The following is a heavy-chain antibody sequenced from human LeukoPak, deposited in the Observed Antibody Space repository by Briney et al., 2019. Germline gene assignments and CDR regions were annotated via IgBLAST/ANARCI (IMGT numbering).Heavy chain of an antibody. CDR3: ARDIVVVPAAMQGEFDY. J-gene: IGHJ4*02. CDR1: GFTFSSYN. Sequence: GGSLRLSCAASGFTFSSYNMNWVRQAPGKGLEWVSYISSSSSTIYYADSVKGRFTISRDNAKNSLYLQMNSLRDEDTAVYYCARDIVVVPAAMQGEFDYWGQGTLVTVSS. CDR2: ISSSSSTI. D-gene: IGHD2-2*01. V-gene: IGHV3-48*02.